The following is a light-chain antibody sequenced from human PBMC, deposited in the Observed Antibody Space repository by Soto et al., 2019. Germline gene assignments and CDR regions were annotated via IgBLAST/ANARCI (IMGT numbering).Light chain of an antibody. J-gene: IGKJ1*01. Sequence: AIRMTKSPSSLSASTGDRVTISCRASQGISSYLAWYQKKPGKAPKLRIDAASTLQRGVPSRFSGSGSGTDFTLTINYLQSEDVATYYCQQYYSYPRAFGQGTKVDIK. V-gene: IGKV1-8*01. CDR2: AAS. CDR1: QGISSY. CDR3: QQYYSYPRA.